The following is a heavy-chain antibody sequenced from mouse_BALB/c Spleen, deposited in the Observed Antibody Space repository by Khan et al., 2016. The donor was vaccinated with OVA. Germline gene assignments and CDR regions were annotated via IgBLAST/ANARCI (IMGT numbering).Heavy chain of an antibody. V-gene: IGHV3-2*02. Sequence: VQLKESGPGLVKPSQSLSLTCTVTGYSITRDYAWNWIRQFPGNKLEWMGYISHSGSTTYNPSLKSRISITRDTSKNPFFLQFNSVTTEDTATDDGSSETVRYYAMDYWGQGTTVTVSS. D-gene: IGHD1-1*01. CDR1: GYSITRDYA. J-gene: IGHJ4*01. CDR3: SSETVRYYAMDY. CDR2: ISHSGST.